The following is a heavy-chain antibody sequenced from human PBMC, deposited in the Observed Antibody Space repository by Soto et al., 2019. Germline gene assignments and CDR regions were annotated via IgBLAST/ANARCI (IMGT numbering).Heavy chain of an antibody. CDR3: ARVAQNYYDSSGYNSDYFDY. V-gene: IGHV1-69*13. D-gene: IGHD3-22*01. J-gene: IGHJ4*02. Sequence: GASVKVSCKASGGTFSSYAISWVRQAPGQGLEWMGGIIPIFGTANYAQKFQGRVTITADESTSTAYMELSSLRSEDTAVYYCARVAQNYYDSSGYNSDYFDYWGQGTLVTVSS. CDR1: GGTFSSYA. CDR2: IIPIFGTA.